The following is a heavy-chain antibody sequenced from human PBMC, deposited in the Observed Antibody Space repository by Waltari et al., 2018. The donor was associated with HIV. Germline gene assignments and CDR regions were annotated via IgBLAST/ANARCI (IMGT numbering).Heavy chain of an antibody. CDR3: ARSRSRSIAVAGTGFDY. D-gene: IGHD6-19*01. V-gene: IGHV4-39*07. CDR1: GGSISSSSYY. J-gene: IGHJ4*02. CDR2: IYYSGST. Sequence: QLQLQESGPGLVKPSETLSLTCTVSGGSISSSSYYWGWIRQPPGKGLEWIGSIYYSGSTYYNPSLKSRVTISVDTSKNQFSLKLSSVTAADTAVYYCARSRSRSIAVAGTGFDYWGQGTLVTVSS.